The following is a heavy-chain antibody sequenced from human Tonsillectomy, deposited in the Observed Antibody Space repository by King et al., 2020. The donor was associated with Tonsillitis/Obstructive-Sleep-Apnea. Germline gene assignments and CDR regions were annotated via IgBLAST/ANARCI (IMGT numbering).Heavy chain of an antibody. CDR3: ARVTGTTGVPDYYYMDV. V-gene: IGHV3-11*05. D-gene: IGHD1-20*01. J-gene: IGHJ6*03. CDR1: GFTFSDNY. Sequence: VQLVESGGGLVKPGGSLRLSCAASGFTFSDNYMSWIRQAPGKGLEWISYISRSSSYTNYADSVKGRLTIARDNAKNSLYLQMNSLRAEDTAVYYCARVTGTTGVPDYYYMDVWGKGTTVTVSS. CDR2: ISRSSSYT.